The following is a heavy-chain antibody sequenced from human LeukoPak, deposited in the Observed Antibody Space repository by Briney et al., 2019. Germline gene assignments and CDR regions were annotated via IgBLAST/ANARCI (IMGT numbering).Heavy chain of an antibody. J-gene: IGHJ4*02. Sequence: SGGSLRLSCAASGFTFSGYWMHWVRQAPGKGLVWVSRINSDGSSSNYADSVKGRFTISRDNAKNALYLQMNSLRAEDTAVYYCARSFSLDYFDSWGQGTLVTVSS. CDR3: ARSFSLDYFDS. V-gene: IGHV3-74*01. CDR1: GFTFSGYW. CDR2: INSDGSSS. D-gene: IGHD3-16*01.